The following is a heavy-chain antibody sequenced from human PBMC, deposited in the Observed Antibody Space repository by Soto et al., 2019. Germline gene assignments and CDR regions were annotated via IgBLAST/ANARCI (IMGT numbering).Heavy chain of an antibody. Sequence: GGSLRLSCAASGFTFSSYAMSWVRQAPGKGLEWVSAISGSGGSTYYADSVKGRFTISRDNSKNTLYLQMNSLRAEDTAVYYCAKDPSVTYYYDSSGYYYFDYWGQGTLVTVSS. CDR1: GFTFSSYA. CDR2: ISGSGGST. CDR3: AKDPSVTYYYDSSGYYYFDY. V-gene: IGHV3-23*01. D-gene: IGHD3-22*01. J-gene: IGHJ4*02.